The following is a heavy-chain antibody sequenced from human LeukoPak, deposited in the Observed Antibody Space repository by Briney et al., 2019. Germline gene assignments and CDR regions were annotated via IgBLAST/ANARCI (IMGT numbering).Heavy chain of an antibody. V-gene: IGHV4-34*01. Sequence: SETLSLTCAVYGGSFSGHYWSWIRQPPGKGLEWIGEINHSGSTNYNPSLKSRVTISVDTSKNQFSLKLSSVTAADTAVYYCARHDCSGGSCYSYWGQGTLVTVSS. CDR1: GGSFSGHY. CDR3: ARHDCSGGSCYSY. CDR2: INHSGST. J-gene: IGHJ4*02. D-gene: IGHD2-15*01.